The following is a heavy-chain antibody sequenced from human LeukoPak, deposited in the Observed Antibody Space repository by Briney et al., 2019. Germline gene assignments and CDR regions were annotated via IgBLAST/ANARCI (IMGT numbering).Heavy chain of an antibody. J-gene: IGHJ3*02. CDR1: GFTFSSYS. D-gene: IGHD6-6*01. CDR2: ISSSSSYI. CDR3: ARDRTRFIAARPGSAFDI. Sequence: GGSLRLSCAASGFTFSSYSMNWVRQAPGKGLEWVSSISSSSSYIYYADSVKGRFTISRDNAKNSLYLQMNSLRAEDTAVYYCARDRTRFIAARPGSAFDIWGQGTMVTVSS. V-gene: IGHV3-21*01.